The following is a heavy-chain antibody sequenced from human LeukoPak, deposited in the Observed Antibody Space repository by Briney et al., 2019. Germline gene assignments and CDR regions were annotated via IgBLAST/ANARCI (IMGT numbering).Heavy chain of an antibody. D-gene: IGHD6-19*01. CDR3: AKRITEAAGIYFDS. Sequence: PGRSLRLSCAASGFTFSSYGMHWVRQAPGKGLEWVAVIWYDGSNKYYADSVKGRFTISRDNSKNTLYLQMNSLRAEDTAVYFCAKRITEAAGIYFDSWGQGTLVTVSS. CDR1: GFTFSSYG. V-gene: IGHV3-33*06. J-gene: IGHJ4*02. CDR2: IWYDGSNK.